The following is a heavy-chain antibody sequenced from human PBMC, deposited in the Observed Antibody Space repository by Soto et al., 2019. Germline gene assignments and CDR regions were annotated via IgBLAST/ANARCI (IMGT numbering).Heavy chain of an antibody. V-gene: IGHV1-3*01. CDR2: INAGNGNT. CDR1: GYTFTSYA. J-gene: IGHJ3*02. CDR3: ARDVWTYGDYGISQDAFDI. D-gene: IGHD4-17*01. Sequence: ASVKVSCKASGYTFTSYAMHWVRQAPGQRLEWMGWINAGNGNTKYSQKFQGRVTITRDTSASTAYMELSSLRSEDTAVYYCARDVWTYGDYGISQDAFDIWGQGTMVTVSS.